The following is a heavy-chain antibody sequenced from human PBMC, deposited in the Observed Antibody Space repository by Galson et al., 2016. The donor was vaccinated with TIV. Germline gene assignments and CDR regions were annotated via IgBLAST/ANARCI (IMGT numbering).Heavy chain of an antibody. CDR1: GFTFSRYP. D-gene: IGHD1-1*01. J-gene: IGHJ4*02. CDR3: AKVVQRRLHY. Sequence: SLRLSCADTGFTFSRYPMHWVRQAPGKGLEWVAVISYDGSNKYYADSVKGRFTISRDNSKNTLYLQMNSLRAEDTGVYYCAKVVQRRLHYWGQGTLVTVSS. V-gene: IGHV3-30*14. CDR2: ISYDGSNK.